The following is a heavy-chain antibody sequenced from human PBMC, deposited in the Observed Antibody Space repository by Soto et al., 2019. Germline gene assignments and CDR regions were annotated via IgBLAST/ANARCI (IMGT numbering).Heavy chain of an antibody. Sequence: QVQLVQSGTEVKKPGSSVKVSCKASGGTFSTYTMTWVRQAPGQGLEWMGGIIPLFGTANYAQKFQGRVTMTRDTSTSTVYMELRGLTSEDTAVYYCARSSGGVYGIIIEGTNWFAPWGQGTLVTVSS. CDR2: IIPLFGTA. CDR1: GGTFSTYT. D-gene: IGHD3-16*01. CDR3: ARSSGGVYGIIIEGTNWFAP. V-gene: IGHV1-69*06. J-gene: IGHJ5*02.